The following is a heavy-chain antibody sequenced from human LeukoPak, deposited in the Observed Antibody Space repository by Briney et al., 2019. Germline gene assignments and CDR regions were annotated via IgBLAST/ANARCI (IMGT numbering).Heavy chain of an antibody. V-gene: IGHV3-64*01. CDR2: VSSNGGST. CDR3: ARGPGYSYGSHWYFDL. CDR1: GFTFSSYA. J-gene: IGHJ2*01. Sequence: PGGSLRLSCAASGFTFSSYAMHWVRQAPGKGLEYVSAVSSNGGSTYCANSVKGRFTISRDNSKNTLYLQMGSLRAEDMAVYYCARGPGYSYGSHWYFDLWGRGTLVTVSS. D-gene: IGHD5-18*01.